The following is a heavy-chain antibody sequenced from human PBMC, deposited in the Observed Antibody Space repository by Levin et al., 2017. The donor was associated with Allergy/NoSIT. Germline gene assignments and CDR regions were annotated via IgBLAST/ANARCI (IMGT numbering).Heavy chain of an antibody. CDR2: MFPSDSDS. CDR3: ARLRGVYTDFSFSYFDL. V-gene: IGHV5-51*01. CDR1: GYTFTDFW. Sequence: KPGESLKISCKGSGYTFTDFWIGWMRQMPGKGLEWMGIMFPSDSDSRYSPSFQGQVTFSADRSINTAYLQWNSLKTSDTALYYCARLRGVYTDFSFSYFDLWGRGTLVTVSS. D-gene: IGHD3-10*01. J-gene: IGHJ2*01.